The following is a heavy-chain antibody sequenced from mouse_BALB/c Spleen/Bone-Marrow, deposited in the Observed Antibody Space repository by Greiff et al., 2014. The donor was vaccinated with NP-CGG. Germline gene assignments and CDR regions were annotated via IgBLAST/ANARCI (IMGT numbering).Heavy chain of an antibody. CDR1: GFNIKDTY. V-gene: IGHV14-3*02. D-gene: IGHD1-1*01. Sequence: ESGAELVKPGASVKLSCTASGFNIKDTYMRWVKQRPEQGLEWIGRIDPANGNTKYDPKFQGKATITADTSSNTAYLQLSSLTSEDTAVYYCARYYYGSSYFDYWGQGTTLTVSS. CDR3: ARYYYGSSYFDY. J-gene: IGHJ2*01. CDR2: IDPANGNT.